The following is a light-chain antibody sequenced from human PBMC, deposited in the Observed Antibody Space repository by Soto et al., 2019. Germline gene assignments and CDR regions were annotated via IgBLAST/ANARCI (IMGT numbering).Light chain of an antibody. J-gene: IGKJ5*01. CDR1: QPINRW. CDR2: AAS. CDR3: QQSYTSIT. V-gene: IGKV1-12*01. Sequence: DIQMTQSPSSLSASVGDRVTIACRASQPINRWLAWYQQKPGKATKLLIYAASSLQSGVPSRFSGSGSGTDFTLTISSLQPEDFATYYCQQSYTSITFGQGTRLEIK.